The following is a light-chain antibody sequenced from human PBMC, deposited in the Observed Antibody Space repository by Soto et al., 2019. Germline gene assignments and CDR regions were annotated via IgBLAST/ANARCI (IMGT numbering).Light chain of an antibody. J-gene: IGLJ2*01. V-gene: IGLV2-23*02. CDR1: SSDVGSYNL. CDR3: CSYAGRSTFDVV. CDR2: DVN. Sequence: QSVLTQPASVSGSPGQSITISCTGTSSDVGSYNLVSWYQHHPGKAPKLMIYDVNKRPSGVSNRFSGSKSGNTASLTISGLQAEDEADYFCCSYAGRSTFDVVFGGGTKLTV.